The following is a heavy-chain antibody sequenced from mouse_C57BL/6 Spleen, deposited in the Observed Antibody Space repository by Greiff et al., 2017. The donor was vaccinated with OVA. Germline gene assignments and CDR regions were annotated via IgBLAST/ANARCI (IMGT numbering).Heavy chain of an antibody. Sequence: QVQLQQPGAELVMPGASVKLSCKASGYTFTSYWMHWVKQRPGQGLEWIVEIDPSDSYTNYNQKFKGKSTLTVDKSSSTAYMQLSSLTSEDSAVYYCARYGSSYFDDWGKGTTVTVSS. J-gene: IGHJ2*01. CDR1: GYTFTSYW. V-gene: IGHV1-69*01. CDR3: ARYGSSYFDD. CDR2: IDPSDSYT. D-gene: IGHD1-1*01.